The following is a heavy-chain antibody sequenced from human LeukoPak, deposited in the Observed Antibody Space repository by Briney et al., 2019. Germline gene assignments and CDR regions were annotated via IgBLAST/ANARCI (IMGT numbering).Heavy chain of an antibody. D-gene: IGHD6-19*01. Sequence: KPSETLSLTCTVSGGSISSSSYYWGWIRQPPGKGLEWIGSIYYSGSTYYNPSLKSRVTISVDTSKNQFSLKLSSVTAADTAVYYCARDQGSGWYYFDYWGQGTLVTVSS. CDR2: IYYSGST. CDR1: GGSISSSSYY. V-gene: IGHV4-39*02. CDR3: ARDQGSGWYYFDY. J-gene: IGHJ4*02.